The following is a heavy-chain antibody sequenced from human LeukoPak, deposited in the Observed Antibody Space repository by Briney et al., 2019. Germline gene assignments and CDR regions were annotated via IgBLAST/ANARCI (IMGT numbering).Heavy chain of an antibody. D-gene: IGHD2/OR15-2a*01. V-gene: IGHV1-18*01. Sequence: ASVKVSCKASGYTFTSYGISWVRQAPGQGLEWMGWISAYNGSTNYAQKLQGRVTMTTDTSTSTAYMELRSLRSDDTAVYYCARSLPGVSTQSYWGQGTLVTVSS. CDR2: ISAYNGST. CDR3: ARSLPGVSTQSY. J-gene: IGHJ4*02. CDR1: GYTFTSYG.